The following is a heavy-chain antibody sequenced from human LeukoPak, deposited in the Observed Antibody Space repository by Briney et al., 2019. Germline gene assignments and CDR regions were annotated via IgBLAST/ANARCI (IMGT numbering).Heavy chain of an antibody. Sequence: VXVSXKASGYTFTSYGISWVRQAPGQGXEWMGWISAYNGNTNYAQKLQGRVTMTTDTSTSTAYMELRSLRSDDTAVYYCVRGRFLEWPSDYWGQGTLVTVSS. J-gene: IGHJ4*02. CDR3: VRGRFLEWPSDY. CDR2: ISAYNGNT. V-gene: IGHV1-18*01. CDR1: GYTFTSYG. D-gene: IGHD3-3*01.